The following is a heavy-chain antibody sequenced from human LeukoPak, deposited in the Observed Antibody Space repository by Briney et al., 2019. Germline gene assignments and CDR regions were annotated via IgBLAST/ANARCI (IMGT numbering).Heavy chain of an antibody. Sequence: ASVKVSCKTSGYTFTSHYIQWVRQAPGQGLEWMGIINPSGGSTSYAQKFQGRVTMTRDTSTSTVYMYLSSLRSEDTAVYYCARDSLYGVVDYWGQGTLVTVSS. V-gene: IGHV1-46*01. D-gene: IGHD4-17*01. CDR3: ARDSLYGVVDY. CDR2: INPSGGST. J-gene: IGHJ4*02. CDR1: GYTFTSHY.